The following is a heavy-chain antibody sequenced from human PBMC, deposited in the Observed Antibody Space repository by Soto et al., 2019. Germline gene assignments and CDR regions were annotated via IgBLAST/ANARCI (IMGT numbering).Heavy chain of an antibody. D-gene: IGHD2-15*01. CDR3: ARGNRIEAFDI. CDR2: IIPIFGAA. Sequence: GASVKVSCKASGGTFSSYAISWVRQAPGQGLEWMGGIIPIFGAANYAQKLQGRVTMTTDTSTSTAYMELRSLRSDDTAVYYCARGNRIEAFDIWGQGTMVTVSS. V-gene: IGHV1-69*05. J-gene: IGHJ3*02. CDR1: GGTFSSYA.